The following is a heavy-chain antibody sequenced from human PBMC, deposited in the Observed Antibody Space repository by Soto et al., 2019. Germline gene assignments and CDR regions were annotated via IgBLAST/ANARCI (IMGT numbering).Heavy chain of an antibody. CDR3: ARFQLGYCSGGSCHNYYYYMDV. J-gene: IGHJ6*03. D-gene: IGHD2-15*01. CDR2: IYPGDSDT. CDR1: GYSFTSYW. Sequence: PGESLKISCKGSGYSFTSYWVGWVRQMPGKGLEWMGIIYPGDSDTRYSPSFQGQVTISADKSISTAYLQWSSLKASDTAMYYCARFQLGYCSGGSCHNYYYYMDVWGKGTTVTVSS. V-gene: IGHV5-51*01.